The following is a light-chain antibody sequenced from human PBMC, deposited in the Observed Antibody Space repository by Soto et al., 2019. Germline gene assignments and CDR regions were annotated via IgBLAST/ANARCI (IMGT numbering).Light chain of an antibody. CDR1: QNVLYSSNNKNL. CDR3: QQYYSPPRYT. J-gene: IGKJ2*01. CDR2: WAS. V-gene: IGKV4-1*01. Sequence: DIVMTQSPEYLAVSLGERATINCKSSQNVLYSSNNKNLIAWYQQKPGQPPKLLIYWASTRESGVPDRFSGSGSVSDFTFTISSMQAEDVAFYYCQQYYSPPRYTFGQGTRLEIK.